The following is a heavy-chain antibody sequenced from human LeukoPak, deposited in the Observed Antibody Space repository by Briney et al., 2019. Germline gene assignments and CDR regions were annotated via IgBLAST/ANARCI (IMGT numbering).Heavy chain of an antibody. D-gene: IGHD5-24*01. CDR3: ASGGEMATIKDY. Sequence: GGSLRLSCAASGFTFSSYSMNWVRQAPGKGLEWVSSISSSSSYIYYADSVKGRFTISRDNAKNSLYLQMNSLRAEDTAVYYCASGGEMATIKDYWGQGTLVTVSS. CDR1: GFTFSSYS. V-gene: IGHV3-21*01. J-gene: IGHJ4*02. CDR2: ISSSSSYI.